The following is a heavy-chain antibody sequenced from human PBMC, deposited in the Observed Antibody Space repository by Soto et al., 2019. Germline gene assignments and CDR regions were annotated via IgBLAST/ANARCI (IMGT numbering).Heavy chain of an antibody. J-gene: IGHJ3*02. CDR2: IIPIFGTA. CDR1: GYTLRSYP. D-gene: IGHD3-10*02. V-gene: IGHV1-69*13. Sequence: SVKVSCQASGYTLRSYPISWVRQAPGQGLEWMGGIIPIFGTANYAEKFQGRVTITADESTSTAYMELSSLRSEDTAVYYCAREKPYYYVRCAFDIWGQGTMVTVSS. CDR3: AREKPYYYVRCAFDI.